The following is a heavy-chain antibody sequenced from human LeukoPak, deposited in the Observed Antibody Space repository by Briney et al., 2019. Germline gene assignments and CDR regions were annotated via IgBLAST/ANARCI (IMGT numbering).Heavy chain of an antibody. D-gene: IGHD4-11*01. Sequence: GGSMRLSCAASGFTFSHFGFHWVRQAPGKGLEWVAVIWSDGTNKYYGDSVKGRFIIQRDDSQKTVYLQMNRLRAEDTAIYYCAKDAQRGFDYSNSLEDWCQGSLVTVSS. CDR2: IWSDGTNK. V-gene: IGHV3-33*06. J-gene: IGHJ4*02. CDR1: GFTFSHFG. CDR3: AKDAQRGFDYSNSLED.